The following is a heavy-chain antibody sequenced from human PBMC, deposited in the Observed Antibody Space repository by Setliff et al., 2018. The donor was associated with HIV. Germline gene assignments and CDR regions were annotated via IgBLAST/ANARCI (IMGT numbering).Heavy chain of an antibody. Sequence: SETLSLTCTVSGGSVSSSSYYWGWIRQPPGKGLEWIGSIYYSGSTYYNPSLKSRVTISVDTSKNQFSLKLSSVTAADTAVYYCARRDSFSDNDAFDIWGQGTMVTVSS. CDR1: GGSVSSSSYY. V-gene: IGHV4-39*01. CDR3: ARRDSFSDNDAFDI. CDR2: IYYSGST. D-gene: IGHD2-21*02. J-gene: IGHJ3*02.